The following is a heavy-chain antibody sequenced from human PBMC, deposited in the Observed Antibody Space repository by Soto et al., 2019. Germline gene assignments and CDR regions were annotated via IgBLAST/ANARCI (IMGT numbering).Heavy chain of an antibody. CDR1: GFTFSSYG. CDR2: ISYDGSNK. Sequence: QVQLVESGGGVVQPGRSLRLSCAASGFTFSSYGMHWVRQAPGKGLEWVAVISYDGSNKYYADSVKGRFTISRDNSKNPLYLQMNSLGAEDTAVYYWAKDPGGQAVALDYWGQGTLVTVSS. V-gene: IGHV3-30*18. J-gene: IGHJ4*02. CDR3: AKDPGGQAVALDY. D-gene: IGHD6-19*01.